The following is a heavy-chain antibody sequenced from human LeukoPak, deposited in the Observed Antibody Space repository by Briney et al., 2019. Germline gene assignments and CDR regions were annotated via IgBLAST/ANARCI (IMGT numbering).Heavy chain of an antibody. D-gene: IGHD6-19*01. CDR1: GFTFSSYA. J-gene: IGHJ4*02. CDR2: ISSNGGST. V-gene: IGHV3-64*01. Sequence: GGCLRLSCAASGFTFSSYAMHWVRQAPGKGLEYVSAISSNGGSTYYANSVKGRFTISRDNSKNTLYLQMGSLRAEDMAVYYCARGFSSNPDYWGQGTLVTVSS. CDR3: ARGFSSNPDY.